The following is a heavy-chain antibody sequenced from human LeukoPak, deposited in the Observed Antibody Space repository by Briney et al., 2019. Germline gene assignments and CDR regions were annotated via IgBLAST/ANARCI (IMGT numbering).Heavy chain of an antibody. CDR2: IYTSGST. D-gene: IGHD3-10*01. J-gene: IGHJ4*02. CDR3: ARSITMVRGVIYFDY. CDR1: GGSISSYY. V-gene: IGHV4-4*07. Sequence: SETLSLTCTVSGGSISSYYSSWIRQPAGKGLEWIGRIYTSGSTNYNPSLKSRVTMSVDTSKNQFSLKLSSVTAADTAVYYCARSITMVRGVIYFDYWGQGTLVTVSS.